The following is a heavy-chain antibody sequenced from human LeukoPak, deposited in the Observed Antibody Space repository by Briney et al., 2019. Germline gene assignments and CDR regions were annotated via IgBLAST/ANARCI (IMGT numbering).Heavy chain of an antibody. D-gene: IGHD4-17*01. CDR3: AKDLFSLGPSYLTAGTLDY. J-gene: IGHJ4*02. CDR1: GFTFSSYG. Sequence: GGSLRLSCAASGFTFSSYGMHWVRQAPGKGLEWVAFIRYDGSNKYYADSVKGRFTISRDNSKNTLYLQMNSLRAEDTAVYYCAKDLFSLGPSYLTAGTLDYWGQGTLVTVSS. V-gene: IGHV3-30*02. CDR2: IRYDGSNK.